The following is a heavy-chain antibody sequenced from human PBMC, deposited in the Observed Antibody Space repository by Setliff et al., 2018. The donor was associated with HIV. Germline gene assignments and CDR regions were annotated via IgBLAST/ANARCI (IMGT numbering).Heavy chain of an antibody. D-gene: IGHD2-15*01. CDR3: ARDEGVVAATETYYYNGLDV. J-gene: IGHJ6*02. V-gene: IGHV4-31*03. Sequence: ASETLSLTCTVSGGSVNSGGFYWSWVRQHPERGLEWIGFIYHSGSAYYNPSLKSRAKISVDTSKNQFSLKLTSVTVADTALYFCARDEGVVAATETYYYNGLDVWGQGTTVTVSS. CDR2: IYHSGSA. CDR1: GGSVNSGGFY.